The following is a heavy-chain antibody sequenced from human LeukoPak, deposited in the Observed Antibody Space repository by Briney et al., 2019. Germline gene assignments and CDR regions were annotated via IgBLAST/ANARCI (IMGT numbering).Heavy chain of an antibody. V-gene: IGHV4-34*01. CDR2: VNHSGST. J-gene: IGHJ5*02. D-gene: IGHD6-19*01. Sequence: PSETLSHTCAVYGGSFSGYYWSWIRQPPGKGLEWIGEVNHSGSTNYNPSLKSRVTISVDTSKNQFSLKLSSVTAADTAVYYCARREQWLDNWFDPWGQGTLVTVSS. CDR1: GGSFSGYY. CDR3: ARREQWLDNWFDP.